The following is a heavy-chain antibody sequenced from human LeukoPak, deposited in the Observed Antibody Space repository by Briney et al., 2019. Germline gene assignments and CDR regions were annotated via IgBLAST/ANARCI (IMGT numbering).Heavy chain of an antibody. V-gene: IGHV4-59*01. J-gene: IGHJ4*02. Sequence: SETLSLTCTVSGGSISSYYWGWVRQPPGKGLQWIGFIHYSGSTSYNPSLKSRVTISVDTSKNQFSLKLSSVHAADTAVYYCARDLGYYDSSGYFDYWGQGTLVTVSS. D-gene: IGHD3-22*01. CDR2: IHYSGST. CDR1: GGSISSYY. CDR3: ARDLGYYDSSGYFDY.